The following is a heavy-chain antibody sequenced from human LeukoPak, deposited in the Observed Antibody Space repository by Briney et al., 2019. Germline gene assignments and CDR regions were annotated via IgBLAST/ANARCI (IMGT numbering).Heavy chain of an antibody. Sequence: GGSLRLSCASSGFTFSSYTMNWVRQTPGKGLEWVSSISGGSNYIYYADSVKGRFTISRDNAKNSLYLQMNSLRAEDTAVYYCVREILCDYRGQGTLVTVSS. D-gene: IGHD3-10*01. J-gene: IGHJ4*02. CDR3: VREILCDY. CDR2: ISGGSNYI. V-gene: IGHV3-21*01. CDR1: GFTFSSYT.